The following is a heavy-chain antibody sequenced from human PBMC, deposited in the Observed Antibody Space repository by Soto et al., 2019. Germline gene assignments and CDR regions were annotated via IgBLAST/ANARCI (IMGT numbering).Heavy chain of an antibody. V-gene: IGHV6-1*01. Sequence: PSQTLSLTCAISGDSVSSNSAAWNWIRQSPSRGLEWLGRTYYRSRWYNDYAVSVKGRITINPDTSKNQFSLQLNSVTPEDTAVYYCARAFHPVWTPDPVDIWGQGTMVTVSS. CDR3: ARAFHPVWTPDPVDI. CDR2: TYYRSRWYN. J-gene: IGHJ3*02. CDR1: GDSVSSNSAA. D-gene: IGHD3-16*01.